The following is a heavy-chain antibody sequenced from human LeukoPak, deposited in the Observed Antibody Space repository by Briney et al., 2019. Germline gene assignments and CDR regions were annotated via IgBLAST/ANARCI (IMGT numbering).Heavy chain of an antibody. D-gene: IGHD5-12*01. Sequence: QTGGSLRLSCAASGFTFDDYAMYWVRQAPGKGLEWVSGISWNSGSIGYADSVKGRFTISRDNAKNSLYLQMNSLRAEDTALYYCAKEEVATLDYYYYGMDVWGQGTTVTVSS. CDR1: GFTFDDYA. J-gene: IGHJ6*02. CDR2: ISWNSGSI. V-gene: IGHV3-9*01. CDR3: AKEEVATLDYYYYGMDV.